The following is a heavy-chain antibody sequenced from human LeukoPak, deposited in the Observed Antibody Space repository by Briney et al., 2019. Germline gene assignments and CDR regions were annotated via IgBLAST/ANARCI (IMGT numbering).Heavy chain of an antibody. CDR2: IKQDESEK. D-gene: IGHD3-10*01. Sequence: GGSLRLSCVASGFTFSSYWMSWVRQAPGKGLEWVANIKQDESEKYYVDSVKGRFTISRDNAKNSLFLQMNSLRVEDTAVYYCAKLAKYFYGSETYYFFEHWGQGTPVTASS. CDR3: AKLAKYFYGSETYYFFEH. V-gene: IGHV3-7*01. CDR1: GFTFSSYW. J-gene: IGHJ4*02.